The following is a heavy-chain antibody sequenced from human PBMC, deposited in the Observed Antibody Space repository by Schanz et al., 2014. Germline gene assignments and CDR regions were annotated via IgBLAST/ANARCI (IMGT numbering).Heavy chain of an antibody. CDR2: INGNGGIT. CDR3: AKEKEEVAADGSFFDY. Sequence: EVQLVESGGGVVRPGGSLRLSCAASGFGFDDYAMSWVRQAPGKGLEWVSAINGNGGITYYADPVKGRFTISRDNSKNTVNLQMNSLRAEDTAVYYCAKEKEEVAADGSFFDYWGQGTLVTVSS. V-gene: IGHV3-23*04. CDR1: GFGFDDYA. D-gene: IGHD6-13*01. J-gene: IGHJ4*02.